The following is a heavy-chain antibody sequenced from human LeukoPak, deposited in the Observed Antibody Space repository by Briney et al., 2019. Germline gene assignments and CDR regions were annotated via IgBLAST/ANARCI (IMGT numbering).Heavy chain of an antibody. CDR1: GGSFSDYH. Sequence: SETLSLTCTVSGGSFSDYHWTWIRQPPGKGLEGIGYSGSTNYNPSLKSRVTIAIDTSKRHFSLTLSSVTAADTAVYYCARTRRHYYGSGKNLSPWPAGLDIWGQGTKVTVS. CDR3: ARTRRHYYGSGKNLSPWPAGLDI. D-gene: IGHD3-10*01. V-gene: IGHV4-59*01. CDR2: SGST. J-gene: IGHJ6*02.